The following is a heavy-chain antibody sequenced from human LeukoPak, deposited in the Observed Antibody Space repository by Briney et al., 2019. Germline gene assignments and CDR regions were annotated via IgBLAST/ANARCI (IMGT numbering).Heavy chain of an antibody. V-gene: IGHV3-11*01. Sequence: GGSLRLSCAASGFTFSDYYMSWIRQAPGKGLGWVSYISSSGSTIYYADSVKGRFTISRDNAKNSLYLQMNSLRAEDTAVYYCARDAVSYYDFWSGYYLSYYYYYYMDVWGKGTTVTVSS. CDR1: GFTFSDYY. D-gene: IGHD3-3*01. CDR3: ARDAVSYYDFWSGYYLSYYYYYYMDV. CDR2: ISSSGSTI. J-gene: IGHJ6*03.